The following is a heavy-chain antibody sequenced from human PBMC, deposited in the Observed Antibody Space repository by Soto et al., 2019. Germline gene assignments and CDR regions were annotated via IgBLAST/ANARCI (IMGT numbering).Heavy chain of an antibody. CDR2: INPSGGST. CDR1: GYTFTSYY. Sequence: ASVKVSCKASGYTFTSYYMHWVRLAPGQGLEWMGIINPSGGSTSYAQKFQGRVTMTRDTSTSTVYMELSSLRSEDTAVYYCARVPNIVVVPAADYGGNSEAFDIWGQGTMVTVSS. V-gene: IGHV1-46*01. CDR3: ARVPNIVVVPAADYGGNSEAFDI. D-gene: IGHD2-2*01. J-gene: IGHJ3*02.